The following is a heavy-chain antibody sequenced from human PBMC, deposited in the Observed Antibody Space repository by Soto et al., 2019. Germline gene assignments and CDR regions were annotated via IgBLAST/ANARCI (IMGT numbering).Heavy chain of an antibody. CDR3: AKEAAATGGIGAFDI. CDR2: ISYDGSIK. Sequence: QVQLVESGGGVVQPGGSLRLSCAASGFTFSSSNMHWVRQAPGKGLEWVAVISYDGSIKYYADSVRGRFTISRDLSKNTLDLQMNSLRAEDTAVFYCAKEAAATGGIGAFDIWGQGTLVTVSS. D-gene: IGHD1-26*01. V-gene: IGHV3-30*18. J-gene: IGHJ3*02. CDR1: GFTFSSSN.